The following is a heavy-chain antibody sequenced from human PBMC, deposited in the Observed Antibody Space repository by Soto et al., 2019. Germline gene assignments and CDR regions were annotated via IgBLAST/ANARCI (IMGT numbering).Heavy chain of an antibody. V-gene: IGHV4-59*01. CDR1: GGSINGYY. CDR3: ARDWGGGTFDY. J-gene: IGHJ4*02. CDR2: ISYSGST. D-gene: IGHD3-16*01. Sequence: QVQLQESGPGLVKPSETLSLTCTVSGGSINGYYWSWIRQPPGKGLEWIGYISYSGSTNYNPSLTSRVTISVDTSKNQFSLKLSSVTAADTAVDYCARDWGGGTFDYWGQGTLVTVSS.